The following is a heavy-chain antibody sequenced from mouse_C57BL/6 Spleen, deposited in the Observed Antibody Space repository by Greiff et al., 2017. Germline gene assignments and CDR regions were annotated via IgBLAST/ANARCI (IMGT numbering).Heavy chain of an antibody. CDR3: ARRSPLYYGSSHSYWYFDV. V-gene: IGHV1-54*01. Sequence: QVQLQQSGAELVRPGTSVKVSCKASGYAFTNYLIEWVKQRPGQGLEWIGVINPGSGGTNYNEKFKGKATLTADKSSSTAYMQLSSLTSEDSAVYFCARRSPLYYGSSHSYWYFDVWGTGTTVTVSS. CDR2: INPGSGGT. CDR1: GYAFTNYL. J-gene: IGHJ1*03. D-gene: IGHD1-1*01.